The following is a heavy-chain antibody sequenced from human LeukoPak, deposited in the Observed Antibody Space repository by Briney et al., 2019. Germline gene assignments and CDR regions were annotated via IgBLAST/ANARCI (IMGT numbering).Heavy chain of an antibody. CDR2: ISAYNGNT. V-gene: IGHV1-18*01. J-gene: IGHJ4*02. CDR3: ARDLNMGWGVIGGY. CDR1: GYTLTSYG. D-gene: IGHD3-10*01. Sequence: ASVKVSCKASGYTLTSYGISGVRQAPGQGLEGMGWISAYNGNTKYSQKLQDRVSMTTDTSTSTVYMELRSLRSDDTAVYYCARDLNMGWGVIGGYWGQGNLVTVSS.